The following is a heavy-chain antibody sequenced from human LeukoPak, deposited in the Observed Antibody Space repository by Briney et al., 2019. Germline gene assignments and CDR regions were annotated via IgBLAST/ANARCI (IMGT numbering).Heavy chain of an antibody. V-gene: IGHV3-23*01. CDR2: ICGSGGST. CDR1: GFTFSSYA. D-gene: IGHD3-10*01. J-gene: IGHJ4*02. CDR3: AKSPDTTMVRGGVIDY. Sequence: AGGCLRLSCAAAGFTFSSYAMSWVRQAPGKGLEWVSAICGSGGSTYYAESVKGGYTISRDNSKNKLYLQMNSLRAEDTAVYYCAKSPDTTMVRGGVIDYWGQGTLVTVSS.